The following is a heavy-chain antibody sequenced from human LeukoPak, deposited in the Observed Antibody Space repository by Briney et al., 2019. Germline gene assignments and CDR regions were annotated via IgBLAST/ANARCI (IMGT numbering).Heavy chain of an antibody. CDR3: AKESPALDY. CDR1: GFIFTSYA. V-gene: IGHV3-23*01. Sequence: GGSLRLSCAASGFIFTSYAMSWVRQAPGKGLEWVSTISGSGHSIYYAGSVKGRFTISRDNSKNTLYLQMNSLRAEDTAVYYCAKESPALDYWGQGTLVTVSS. J-gene: IGHJ4*02. CDR2: ISGSGHSI.